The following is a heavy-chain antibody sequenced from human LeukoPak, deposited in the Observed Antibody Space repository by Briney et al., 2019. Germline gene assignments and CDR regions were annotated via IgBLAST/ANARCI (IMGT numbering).Heavy chain of an antibody. V-gene: IGHV4-39*01. Sequence: PSETLSLTCTVSGASISSGAYYWSWIRQHPGKGLEWIGNIYYSGSTNYNPSLKSRVTISVDTSKNQFSLRLRSVTAADTAVYYCAKGRGYSYGYLAREEYFDYWGQGTLVTVSS. CDR3: AKGRGYSYGYLAREEYFDY. CDR1: GASISSGAYY. D-gene: IGHD5-18*01. J-gene: IGHJ4*02. CDR2: IYYSGST.